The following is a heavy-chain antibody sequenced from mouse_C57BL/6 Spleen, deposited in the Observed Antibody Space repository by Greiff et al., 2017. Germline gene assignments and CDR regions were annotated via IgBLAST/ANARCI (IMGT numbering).Heavy chain of an antibody. V-gene: IGHV1-42*01. J-gene: IGHJ2*01. Sequence: EVQLQQSGPELVKPGASVKISCKASGYSFTGYYMNWVKQSPEKSLEWIGEINPSTGGTTYNQKFKAKATLTVDKSSSTAYMQLKSLTSEDSAVYYCARSMITTVVATEYFDYWGQGTTLTVSS. D-gene: IGHD1-1*01. CDR3: ARSMITTVVATEYFDY. CDR1: GYSFTGYY. CDR2: INPSTGGT.